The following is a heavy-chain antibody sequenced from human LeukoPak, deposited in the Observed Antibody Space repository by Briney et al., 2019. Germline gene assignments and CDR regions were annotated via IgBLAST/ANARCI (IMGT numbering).Heavy chain of an antibody. CDR2: ISSNGSTI. D-gene: IGHD6-6*01. V-gene: IGHV3-11*04. Sequence: GSLRLSFAAPGFPFRDYYLSWIRPAPGKGVEWVSYISSNGSTIYYADSVKGRFTNSRDNAKNSLYLQMNSLRAEDTAVYYCARDSGQLVLDYWGQGTLVTVSS. CDR3: ARDSGQLVLDY. CDR1: GFPFRDYY. J-gene: IGHJ4*02.